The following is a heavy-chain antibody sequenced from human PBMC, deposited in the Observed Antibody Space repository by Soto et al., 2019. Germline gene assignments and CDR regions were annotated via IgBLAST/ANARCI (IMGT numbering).Heavy chain of an antibody. J-gene: IGHJ4*02. CDR1: GYTFASYA. CDR3: ARVGGSYYYFDY. D-gene: IGHD1-26*01. CDR2: ISAYNGNT. V-gene: IGHV1-18*01. Sequence: ASVKVSCKASGYTFASYAISWMRQAPGHGLEWMGWISAYNGNTNYAQKLQGRVTMTTDTSTSTAYMELSSLRSEDTAVYYCARVGGSYYYFDYWGQGTLVTVSS.